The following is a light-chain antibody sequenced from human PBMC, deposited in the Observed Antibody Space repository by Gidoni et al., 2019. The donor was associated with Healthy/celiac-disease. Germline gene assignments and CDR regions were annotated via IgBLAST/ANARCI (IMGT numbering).Light chain of an antibody. Sequence: AIQLTQSPSSLSASVGDRVTITCRASQGISSALAWYQQKPGKAPKLLIYDASSLESGVPSRFSGSGSGTDFTLTISSLQPEDFATYYCQQFNSYPLITFXQXTRLEIK. CDR1: QGISSA. CDR3: QQFNSYPLIT. V-gene: IGKV1-13*02. CDR2: DAS. J-gene: IGKJ5*01.